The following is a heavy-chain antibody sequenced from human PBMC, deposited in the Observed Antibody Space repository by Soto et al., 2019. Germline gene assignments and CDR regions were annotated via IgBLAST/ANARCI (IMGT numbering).Heavy chain of an antibody. Sequence: SEPLSLTCTLSSDSVSSSSYTWGSIRQPPGKGPEWIGCIYSSGSTYYNPSLNSRVTVSVDTSKNQFSLKVTSVTAADTAVYYCARHMGEDNYDYVWGSYRHNLYYYGMDVWGQGTTVT. CDR2: IYSSGST. CDR1: SDSVSSSSYT. CDR3: ARHMGEDNYDYVWGSYRHNLYYYGMDV. J-gene: IGHJ6*02. V-gene: IGHV4-39*01. D-gene: IGHD3-16*02.